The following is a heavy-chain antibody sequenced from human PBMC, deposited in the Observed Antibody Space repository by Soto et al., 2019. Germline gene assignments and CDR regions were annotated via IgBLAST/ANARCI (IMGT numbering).Heavy chain of an antibody. CDR3: AREYSSSWYHFGIDY. CDR1: GFSVSANY. V-gene: IGHV3-66*01. CDR2: IYSAGNT. Sequence: GVLRLSCAASGFSVSANYMTWVRQAPGGGLEWVSVIYSAGNTYYADSVKGRFTIFRDNSKNTLYLQMNSLRAEDTAVYYCAREYSSSWYHFGIDYWGQGTLVTVSS. D-gene: IGHD6-13*01. J-gene: IGHJ4*02.